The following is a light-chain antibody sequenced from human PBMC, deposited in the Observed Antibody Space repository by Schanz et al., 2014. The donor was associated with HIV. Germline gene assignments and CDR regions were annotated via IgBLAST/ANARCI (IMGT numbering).Light chain of an antibody. V-gene: IGLV2-14*03. CDR3: CSFAGTIWV. Sequence: QSVLTQPASVSGSPGQSISISCTGTSGDVGSYNYVSWYQQHPGKAPKLMIYDVSNRPSGVSSRFSGSKSGNTASLTISGLQAEDEADYYCCSFAGTIWVFGGGTKLTVL. CDR2: DVS. CDR1: SGDVGSYNY. J-gene: IGLJ3*02.